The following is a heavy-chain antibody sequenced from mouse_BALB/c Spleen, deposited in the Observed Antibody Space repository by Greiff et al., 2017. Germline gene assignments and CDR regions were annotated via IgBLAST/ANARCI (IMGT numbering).Heavy chain of an antibody. Sequence: QVQLQQSGAELVRPGTSVKVSCKASGYAFTNYLIEWVKQRPGQGLEWIGVINPGSGGTNYNEKFKGKATLTADKSSSTAYMQLSSLTSDDSAVYFCAIYYDYEKGFDYWGQGTTLTVSS. CDR2: INPGSGGT. CDR3: AIYYDYEKGFDY. CDR1: GYAFTNYL. V-gene: IGHV1-54*01. D-gene: IGHD2-4*01. J-gene: IGHJ2*01.